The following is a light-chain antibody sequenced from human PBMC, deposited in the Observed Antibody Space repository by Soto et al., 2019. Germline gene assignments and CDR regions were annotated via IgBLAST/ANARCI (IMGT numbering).Light chain of an antibody. V-gene: IGLV1-44*01. CDR2: NNN. Sequence: QPVLTQPPSASGTPGQRVSISFSGSSSNIGSNPVNWYQQLPGTAPKLLIYNNNLRPSGVPDRFSGSKSGTSASLAISGLQSEDEADFYCATWDDSLNGPVFGGGTKVTVL. CDR1: SSNIGSNP. CDR3: ATWDDSLNGPV. J-gene: IGLJ3*02.